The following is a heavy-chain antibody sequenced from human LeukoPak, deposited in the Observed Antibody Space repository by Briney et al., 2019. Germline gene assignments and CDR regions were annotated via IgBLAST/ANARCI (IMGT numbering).Heavy chain of an antibody. CDR3: ARVSEDYSSGWYEEYFQY. CDR1: GFTFSRYG. Sequence: GGSLRLSCAASGFTFSRYGMHWVRQAPGKGLEWVAVIWYDGCKKNYADSVKGRFTISRDNSKNTLNLQMTSLRAEDTAVYHCARVSEDYSSGWYEEYFQYWGQGTLVIVSS. V-gene: IGHV3-33*01. D-gene: IGHD6-19*01. J-gene: IGHJ1*01. CDR2: IWYDGCKK.